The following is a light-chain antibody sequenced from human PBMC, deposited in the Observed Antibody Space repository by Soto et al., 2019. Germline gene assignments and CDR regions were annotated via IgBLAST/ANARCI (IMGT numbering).Light chain of an antibody. CDR3: QQSYGTPFT. Sequence: DIPMTQSPSSLSASVGDRVTITCRASQTITTYLNWYHHKPGKAPKLLIYSASNLQSGVPSRFSGSGSGTDFTLTISSLQPEDFAIYYCQQSYGTPFTFGGGTKVEIK. V-gene: IGKV1-39*01. J-gene: IGKJ4*01. CDR1: QTITTY. CDR2: SAS.